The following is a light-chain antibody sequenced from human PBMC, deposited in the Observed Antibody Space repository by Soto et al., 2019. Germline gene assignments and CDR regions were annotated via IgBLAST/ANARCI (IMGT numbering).Light chain of an antibody. CDR1: SSNIGAGYD. J-gene: IGLJ2*01. CDR3: QSYDSSLSAVV. CDR2: GNS. V-gene: IGLV1-40*01. Sequence: QSALTQPPSVSGAPGQRVTISCTGSSSNIGAGYDVHWYQQLPGTAPKLLIYGNSNRPSGVPDRFSGSKSGTSAFLAITGLQAEDEADYYCQSYDSSLSAVVFGGGTKLTVL.